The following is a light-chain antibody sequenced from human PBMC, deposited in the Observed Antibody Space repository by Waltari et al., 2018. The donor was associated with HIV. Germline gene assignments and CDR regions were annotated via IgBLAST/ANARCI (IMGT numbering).Light chain of an antibody. V-gene: IGLV6-57*01. Sequence: NFMLTQPHSVSESPGKTVTISCTRSSGSIASNYVQWYQQRPGGSPTTVLYEDNQRPSGVPDRFSGSIDSSSNSASLTISGLKTEDEADYYCQSYDSSNHVVFGGGTKLTVL. J-gene: IGLJ2*01. CDR2: EDN. CDR3: QSYDSSNHVV. CDR1: SGSIASNY.